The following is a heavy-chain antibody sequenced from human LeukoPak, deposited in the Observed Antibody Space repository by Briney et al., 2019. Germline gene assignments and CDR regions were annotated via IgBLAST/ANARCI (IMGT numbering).Heavy chain of an antibody. CDR2: IYYSGST. Sequence: SETLSLTCTVSGGSLSTYYWSWIRQPPGKGLEWIGFIYYSGSTYYNPSLKSRVTISVDTSKNQFSLKLSSVTAADTAVYYCAREDSSSSKYWYFDLWGRGTLVTVSS. D-gene: IGHD6-13*01. CDR1: GGSLSTYY. CDR3: AREDSSSSKYWYFDL. J-gene: IGHJ2*01. V-gene: IGHV4-59*12.